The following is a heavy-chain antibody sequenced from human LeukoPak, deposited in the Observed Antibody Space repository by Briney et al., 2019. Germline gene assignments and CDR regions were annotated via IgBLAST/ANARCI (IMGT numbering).Heavy chain of an antibody. CDR3: ARKGSGSFPQNAFDI. V-gene: IGHV1-2*02. Sequence: GASVKVSCKASGYTFTGYYMHWVRQAPGQGLEWMGWINPNSGGTNYAQKFQGRVTMTRDTSISTAYMELSRLRSDDTAVYYCARKGSGSFPQNAFDIWGQGTMVTVSS. D-gene: IGHD1-26*01. J-gene: IGHJ3*02. CDR2: INPNSGGT. CDR1: GYTFTGYY.